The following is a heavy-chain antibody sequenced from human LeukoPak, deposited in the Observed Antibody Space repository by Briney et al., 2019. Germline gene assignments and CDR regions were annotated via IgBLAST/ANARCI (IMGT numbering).Heavy chain of an antibody. CDR2: IIPIFGTA. V-gene: IGHV1-69*13. CDR1: GGTFSSYA. D-gene: IGHD3-10*01. CDR3: ARDQSDYYGSGSYSEGSY. Sequence: SVKVSCKASGGTFSSYAISWVRQAPGQGLEWMGGIIPIFGTANYAQKFQGRVTITADESTSTAYMELSSLRSEDTAVYYCARDQSDYYGSGSYSEGSYWGQGTLVTVSS. J-gene: IGHJ4*02.